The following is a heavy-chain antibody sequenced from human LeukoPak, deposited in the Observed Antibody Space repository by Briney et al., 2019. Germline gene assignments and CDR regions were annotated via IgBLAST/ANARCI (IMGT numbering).Heavy chain of an antibody. D-gene: IGHD3-10*01. V-gene: IGHV1-3*01. CDR3: AIHYYGSGSYGPPADYYYYGMDV. CDR2: INAGNGNT. Sequence: ASAKVSCKASGYTFTSYAMHWVRQAPGQRLEWMGWINAGNGNTKYSQKFQGRVTITRDTSASTAYMELSSLRSEDTAVYYCAIHYYGSGSYGPPADYYYYGMDVWGKGTTVTVSS. CDR1: GYTFTSYA. J-gene: IGHJ6*04.